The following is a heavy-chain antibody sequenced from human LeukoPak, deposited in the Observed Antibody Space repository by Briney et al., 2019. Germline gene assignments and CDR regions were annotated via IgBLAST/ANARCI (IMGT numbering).Heavy chain of an antibody. J-gene: IGHJ6*02. CDR2: INPNSGGT. CDR3: ARDLVVPAAITAIYYYYGMDV. V-gene: IGHV1-2*02. Sequence: ASVKVSCKASGYTFTGYYMHWVRQAPGQGLEWMGWINPNSGGTNYAQKFQGRVTMTSDTSISAAYMELSRLRSDDTAVYYCARDLVVPAAITAIYYYYGMDVWGQGTTVTVSS. D-gene: IGHD2-2*01. CDR1: GYTFTGYY.